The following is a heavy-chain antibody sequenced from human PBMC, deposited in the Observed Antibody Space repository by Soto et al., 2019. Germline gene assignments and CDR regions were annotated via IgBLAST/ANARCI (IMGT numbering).Heavy chain of an antibody. J-gene: IGHJ4*02. Sequence: GGSLRLSCAASGFTFSSYAMHWVRQAPGKGLEWVAVISYGGSNKYYADSVKGRFTISRDNSKNTLYLQMNSLRAEDTAVYYCARDEYYYDSSGYSPFDYWGQGTLVTVSS. CDR3: ARDEYYYDSSGYSPFDY. D-gene: IGHD3-22*01. CDR1: GFTFSSYA. V-gene: IGHV3-30-3*01. CDR2: ISYGGSNK.